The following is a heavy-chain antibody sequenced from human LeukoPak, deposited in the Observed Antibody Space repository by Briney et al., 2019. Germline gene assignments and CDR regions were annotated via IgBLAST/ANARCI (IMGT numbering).Heavy chain of an antibody. CDR3: ARIPITMIVVADDY. CDR2: ISYDGSNK. V-gene: IGHV3-30-3*01. J-gene: IGHJ4*02. Sequence: GRSLRLSCAASGFTFSSYAMHWVRQAPGKGLEWVAVISYDGSNKYYADSVKGRFTISRDNSKNTLYLQMNSLRAEDTAVYYCARIPITMIVVADDYWGRGTLVTVSS. CDR1: GFTFSSYA. D-gene: IGHD3-22*01.